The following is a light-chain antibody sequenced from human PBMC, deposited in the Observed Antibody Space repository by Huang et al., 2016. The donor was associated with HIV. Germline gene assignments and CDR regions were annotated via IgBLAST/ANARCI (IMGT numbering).Light chain of an antibody. CDR3: QKYNSVPRT. V-gene: IGKV1-27*01. J-gene: IGKJ1*01. CDR2: ATA. CDR1: QDIGTY. Sequence: DIQLTQSPSSLSASVGARVTLSCRASQDIGTYLAWYQHKPGKVPNLLIYATATLQTGVPARLSGSGSGTNFTLSIGSLRPEDVATYYCQKYNSVPRTFGQGTKVQIK.